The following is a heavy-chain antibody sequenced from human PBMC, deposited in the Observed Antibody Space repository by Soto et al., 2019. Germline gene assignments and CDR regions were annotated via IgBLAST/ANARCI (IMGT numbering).Heavy chain of an antibody. D-gene: IGHD6-13*01. CDR1: GFTFTNAW. Sequence: LRLSCAASGFTFTNAWMSWVRQAPGKGLEWVGRIKSKVDGGTTDYAAPVRGRFTISRDDSKDILYLQMNSLKAEDSALYYCTTGHSAGLYWGRGTLVTVSS. CDR2: IKSKVDGGTT. CDR3: TTGHSAGLY. V-gene: IGHV3-15*01. J-gene: IGHJ4*02.